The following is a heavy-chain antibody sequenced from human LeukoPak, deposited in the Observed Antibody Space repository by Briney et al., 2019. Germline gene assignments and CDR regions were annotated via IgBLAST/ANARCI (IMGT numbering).Heavy chain of an antibody. CDR2: INHSGST. CDR1: GFTFSSYA. V-gene: IGHV4-34*01. J-gene: IGHJ3*02. D-gene: IGHD3-9*01. Sequence: GSLRLSCAASGFTFSSYAMSWVRQPPGKGLEWIGEINHSGSTNYNPSLKSRVTISVDTSRNQFSLKLSSVTAADTAVYYCARGRNVLRYNYAFDIWGQGTMVTASS. CDR3: ARGRNVLRYNYAFDI.